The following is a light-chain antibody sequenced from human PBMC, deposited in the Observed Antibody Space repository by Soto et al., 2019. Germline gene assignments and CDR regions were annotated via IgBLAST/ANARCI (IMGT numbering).Light chain of an antibody. Sequence: IVLTQSAGTLSLYPGERATLSCRASQSVGYHLAWYQQKPGQPPRLLIYNASNRATGIPARFSGSGSGTDFTLTISSLEPEDFAVYYCQQRSNWPTFGQGTKVDIK. CDR3: QQRSNWPT. CDR2: NAS. V-gene: IGKV3-11*01. CDR1: QSVGYH. J-gene: IGKJ1*01.